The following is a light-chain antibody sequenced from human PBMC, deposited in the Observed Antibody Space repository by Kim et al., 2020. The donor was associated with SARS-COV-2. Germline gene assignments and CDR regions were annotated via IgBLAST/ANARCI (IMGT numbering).Light chain of an antibody. CDR2: GTS. J-gene: IGKJ3*01. V-gene: IGKV3-20*01. CDR3: QQYASSPIT. Sequence: SPRKRATLSCRTSQTVSSIYLAWYQQKPGRAPRLLIYGTSNRATGIPDRFSGGGSGTDFTLTISRLEPEDFGVYFCQQYASSPITFGPGTKVDIK. CDR1: QTVSSIY.